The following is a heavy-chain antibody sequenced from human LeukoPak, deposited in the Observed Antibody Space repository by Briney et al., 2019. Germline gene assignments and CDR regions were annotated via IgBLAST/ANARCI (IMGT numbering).Heavy chain of an antibody. Sequence: SETLSLTCTVSGGSISSYYWSWIRQPPGKGLEWIGYIYYSGSTNYNPSLKSRVTISVDTSKNQFSLKLSSVTAADTAVYYCARVEYSSSWYYFDYWGQGTLVTVSS. V-gene: IGHV4-59*01. J-gene: IGHJ4*02. CDR3: ARVEYSSSWYYFDY. CDR2: IYYSGST. CDR1: GGSISSYY. D-gene: IGHD6-13*01.